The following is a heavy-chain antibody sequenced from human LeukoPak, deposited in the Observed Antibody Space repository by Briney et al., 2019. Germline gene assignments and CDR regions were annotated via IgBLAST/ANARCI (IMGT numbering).Heavy chain of an antibody. CDR3: ARAAVGYSYGYIYYGMDV. Sequence: PSETLSLTCNVSGGSISSYFWSWIRQPPGKGLEWIGEINHSGSTNYNPSLKSRVTISVDTSKNQFSLKLSSVTAADTAVYYCARAAVGYSYGYIYYGMDVWGQGTTVTVSS. D-gene: IGHD5-18*01. CDR2: INHSGST. J-gene: IGHJ6*02. CDR1: GGSISSYF. V-gene: IGHV4-34*01.